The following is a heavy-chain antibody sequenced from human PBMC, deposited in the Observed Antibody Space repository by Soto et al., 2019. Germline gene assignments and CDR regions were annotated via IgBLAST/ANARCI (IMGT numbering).Heavy chain of an antibody. D-gene: IGHD3-3*01. J-gene: IGHJ2*01. V-gene: IGHV3-30-3*01. CDR2: ISYDGSNK. CDR3: ARVELRFSEWGRYFDL. Sequence: QVQLVESGGGVVQPGRSLRVSCEVSGFTFSHYAMHWVRQAPGKGLEWVAVISYDGSNKLYAESVKGRFTISRDNSKNTLVLQMNSLIAEDTAVYYCARVELRFSEWGRYFDLWGRGTLVTVSS. CDR1: GFTFSHYA.